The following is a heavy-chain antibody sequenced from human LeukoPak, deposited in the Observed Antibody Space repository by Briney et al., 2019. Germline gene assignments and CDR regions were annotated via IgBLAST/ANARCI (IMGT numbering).Heavy chain of an antibody. J-gene: IGHJ3*02. V-gene: IGHV3-30*03. D-gene: IGHD2-21*02. CDR2: ISYDGSNK. CDR1: GFTFSSYG. Sequence: PGGSLRLSCAASGFTFSSYGMHWVRQAPGKGLEWVAVISYDGSNKYYADSVKGRFTISRDNSKNTLYLQMNSLRAEDTAVYYCARENYCGGDCSKVHAFDIWGQGTMVTVSS. CDR3: ARENYCGGDCSKVHAFDI.